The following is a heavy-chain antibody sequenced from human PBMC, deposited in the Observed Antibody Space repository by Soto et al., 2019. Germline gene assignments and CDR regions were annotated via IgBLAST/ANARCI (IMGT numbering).Heavy chain of an antibody. CDR2: INPRSGGT. CDR1: GYTFTDSH. Sequence: ASVKFSCKASGYTFTDSHIHWVRQAPGQGLEWLGRINPRSGGTSTAQKFQGWVTMTTDTSISTASMELTRLTSDDTAIYYCARGDSTDCSNGVCSFFYNHDMDVWGQGTTVTVS. D-gene: IGHD2-8*01. CDR3: ARGDSTDCSNGVCSFFYNHDMDV. J-gene: IGHJ6*02. V-gene: IGHV1-2*04.